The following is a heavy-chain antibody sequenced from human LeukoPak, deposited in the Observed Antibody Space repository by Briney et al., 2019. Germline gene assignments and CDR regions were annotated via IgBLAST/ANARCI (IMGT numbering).Heavy chain of an antibody. Sequence: SETLSLTCTVSGDSISSSNYYWGWVRQPPGKGLEWNGSIFYGANTYSNPSLKSRVTISIDTSKNQFSLKLSSVTAADTAVYYCARDHVGYYDFWSGYYNNWFDPWGQGTLVTVSS. V-gene: IGHV4-39*07. J-gene: IGHJ5*02. CDR2: IFYGANT. D-gene: IGHD3-3*01. CDR3: ARDHVGYYDFWSGYYNNWFDP. CDR1: GDSISSSNYY.